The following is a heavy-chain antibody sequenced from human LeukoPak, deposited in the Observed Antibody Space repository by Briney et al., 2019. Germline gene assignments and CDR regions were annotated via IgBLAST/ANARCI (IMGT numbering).Heavy chain of an antibody. V-gene: IGHV3-30*03. Sequence: GGSLRLSCAASGFTFSSYWMSWVRQAPGKGLEWVAVISYDGSSKYYADSVKGRFTISRDNSKNTLYLQMNSLRAEDTAVYYCARGYSGYDLGEDYWGQGTLVTVSS. D-gene: IGHD5-12*01. CDR3: ARGYSGYDLGEDY. CDR1: GFTFSSYW. CDR2: ISYDGSSK. J-gene: IGHJ4*02.